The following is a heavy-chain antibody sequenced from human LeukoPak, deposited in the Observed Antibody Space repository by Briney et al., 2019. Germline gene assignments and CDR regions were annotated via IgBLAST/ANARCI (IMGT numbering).Heavy chain of an antibody. CDR3: AKAAAGSQHSYYYYYYLDV. D-gene: IGHD6-13*01. J-gene: IGHJ6*03. CDR2: INPNSGGT. Sequence: ASVKVSCKTSQYSFTDYYMHWVRQAPGQGLEWMGWINPNSGGTNYAQKFQGRVTMTRDTSISTAYMELSRLRSDDTAVYYCAKAAAGSQHSYYYYYYLDVWGTGTTVTISS. CDR1: QYSFTDYY. V-gene: IGHV1-2*02.